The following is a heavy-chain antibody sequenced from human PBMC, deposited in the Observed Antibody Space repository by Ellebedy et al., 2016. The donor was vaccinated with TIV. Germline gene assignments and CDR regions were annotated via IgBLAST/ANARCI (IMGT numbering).Heavy chain of an antibody. D-gene: IGHD3-9*01. Sequence: GESLKISCAASGFSFSTYGMHWVRQAPGQGLEWVAVIWYDGFNKDYADSVKVRFTISRDNSKSTLYLEMKSLRVEDTAVYYCAREQSPYYEILTGSFDYWGQGALVTVSS. CDR1: GFSFSTYG. V-gene: IGHV3-33*01. CDR2: IWYDGFNK. J-gene: IGHJ4*02. CDR3: AREQSPYYEILTGSFDY.